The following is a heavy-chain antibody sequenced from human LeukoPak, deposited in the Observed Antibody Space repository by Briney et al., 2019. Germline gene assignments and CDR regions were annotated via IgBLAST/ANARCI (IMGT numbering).Heavy chain of an antibody. Sequence: GASVRVSCKASGYTFTGYYMHWVRQAPGQGLEWMGWINPNSGGTNYAQKFQGRVTMTRDTSISTAYMELSRLRSDDTAVYYCARDYRDSSGYYADWGQGTLVTVSS. V-gene: IGHV1-2*02. CDR1: GYTFTGYY. CDR2: INPNSGGT. D-gene: IGHD3-22*01. CDR3: ARDYRDSSGYYAD. J-gene: IGHJ4*02.